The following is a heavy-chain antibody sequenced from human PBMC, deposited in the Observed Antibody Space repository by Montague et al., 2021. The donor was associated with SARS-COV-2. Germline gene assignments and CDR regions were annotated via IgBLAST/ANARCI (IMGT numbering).Heavy chain of an antibody. CDR3: ARGGVGEWYFDL. CDR2: IYYSGTT. J-gene: IGHJ2*01. CDR1: GGSISSSSYY. Sequence: SETLSLTCTVSGGSISSSSYYWGWIRQPPGKGPEWIGSIYYSGTTFYNPSLRSRVTMSVDTSKNQFSLRLSSVTAADTAMFYCARGGVGEWYFDLWGRGTLLTVSS. D-gene: IGHD2-8*01. V-gene: IGHV4-39*01.